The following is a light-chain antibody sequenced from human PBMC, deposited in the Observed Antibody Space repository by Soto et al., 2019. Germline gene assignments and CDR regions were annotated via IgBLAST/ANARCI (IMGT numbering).Light chain of an antibody. V-gene: IGKV1-33*01. CDR1: QDISNY. J-gene: IGKJ4*01. CDR3: QQYDNLLT. Sequence: DIQMTQSPSTLSASAGDRVTITCRASQDISNYLNWYQQKPGKAPKLLIYDASNLETGVPSRLSGSGSGTDFTFTISSLQPEDIATYYCQQYDNLLTFGGGTKVDIK. CDR2: DAS.